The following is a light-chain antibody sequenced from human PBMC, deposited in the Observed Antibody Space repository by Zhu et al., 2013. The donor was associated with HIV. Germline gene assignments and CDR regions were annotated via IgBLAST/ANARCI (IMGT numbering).Light chain of an antibody. J-gene: IGKJ4*01. CDR2: SAS. CDR1: HDIGKY. Sequence: DIQLTQSPSFLSASVGDRVTITCRASHDIGKYLAWYQQKPGKPPTLLIYSASTLQSGVPARFGGSGSGTDFTLTINSLQPEDFATYYCQQSYSTLGVLTFGGGTKVEI. V-gene: IGKV1-39*01. CDR3: QQSYSTLGVLT.